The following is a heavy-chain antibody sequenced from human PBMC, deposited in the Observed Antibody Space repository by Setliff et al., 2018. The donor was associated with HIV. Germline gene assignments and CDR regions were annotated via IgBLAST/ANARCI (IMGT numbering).Heavy chain of an antibody. J-gene: IGHJ3*02. Sequence: ASVKVSCKASRYTFTSYGISWVRQAPGQGLEWMGWINTYKGNTNYAQKVQGRVTMTKDTPTSTAYLEVRSLRSDDTAVYYCARTILRYFGWENPLPDAFDIWGQGTMVTVSS. CDR1: RYTFTSYG. V-gene: IGHV1-18*01. CDR3: ARTILRYFGWENPLPDAFDI. D-gene: IGHD3-9*01. CDR2: INTYKGNT.